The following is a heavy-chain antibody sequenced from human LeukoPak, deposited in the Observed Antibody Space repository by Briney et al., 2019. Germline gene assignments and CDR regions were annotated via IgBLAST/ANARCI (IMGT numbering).Heavy chain of an antibody. J-gene: IGHJ4*02. V-gene: IGHV1-2*06. CDR3: ARDLKLAYCGGDCYSY. CDR2: INPNSGGT. CDR1: GYTFTGYY. Sequence: ASVKVSCKASGYTFTGYYMHWVRLAPGQGLEWMGRINPNSGGTNYAQKFQGRVTMTRDTSISTAYMELSRLRSDDTAVYYCARDLKLAYCGGDCYSYWGQGTLVTVSS. D-gene: IGHD2-21*02.